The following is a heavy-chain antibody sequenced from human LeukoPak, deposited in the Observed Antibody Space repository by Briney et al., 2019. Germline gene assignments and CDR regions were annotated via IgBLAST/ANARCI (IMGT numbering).Heavy chain of an antibody. Sequence: PGGSLRLSCAASGLSLSHYYMSWVRQAPGKGLEWVSFISSDSTHTNYADSLKGRFTISRDNAKNSLYLQMNSLRAEDTALYYCARNPGTGTLDYWGQGTLVTVSS. D-gene: IGHD6-13*01. CDR2: ISSDSTHT. CDR3: ARNPGTGTLDY. V-gene: IGHV3-11*06. J-gene: IGHJ4*02. CDR1: GLSLSHYY.